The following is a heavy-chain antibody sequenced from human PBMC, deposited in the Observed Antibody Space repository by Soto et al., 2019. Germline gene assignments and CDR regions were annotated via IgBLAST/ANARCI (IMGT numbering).Heavy chain of an antibody. J-gene: IGHJ5*02. Sequence: ETLSLTCTVSGYSISSGYHWAWIRQPPGKGLEWLGSVHYSGNTYYNPSLKSRLTISVDKSKNQFSLNLSSVTAADTAVYYCARQDRVVAEGRWFDPWGQGTLVTVSS. CDR1: GYSISSGYH. V-gene: IGHV4-38-2*02. D-gene: IGHD2-15*01. CDR2: VHYSGNT. CDR3: ARQDRVVAEGRWFDP.